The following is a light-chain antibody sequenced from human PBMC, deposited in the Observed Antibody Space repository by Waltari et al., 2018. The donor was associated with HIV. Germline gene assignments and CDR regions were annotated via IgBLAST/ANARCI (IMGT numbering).Light chain of an antibody. V-gene: IGKV4-1*01. CDR3: QQYYSTPYT. J-gene: IGKJ2*01. CDR2: WAS. CDR1: QSVLYSSNNKNY. Sequence: DIVMTQSPDSLAVSLGERATINCKSSQSVLYSSNNKNYLAWYQQKPGQPPTQLRYWASTRESGVPDRFSGSGSGTDFTLTISSLQAEDVAVYYCQQYYSTPYTFGQGTRLEFK.